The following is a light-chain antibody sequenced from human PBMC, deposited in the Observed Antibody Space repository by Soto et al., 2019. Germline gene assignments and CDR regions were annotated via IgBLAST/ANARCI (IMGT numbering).Light chain of an antibody. CDR2: EGS. V-gene: IGLV2-23*03. CDR1: SSDVGSYNL. Sequence: QSALTQPASVSGSPGQSITISCTGTSSDVGSYNLVSWYQQHPGKAPKLMFYEGSKRPSGVSNRFSGSKSGNTASLTISGLQAEDEADYYCCSYAGSSTFGVVFGGGTKLTVL. J-gene: IGLJ2*01. CDR3: CSYAGSSTFGVV.